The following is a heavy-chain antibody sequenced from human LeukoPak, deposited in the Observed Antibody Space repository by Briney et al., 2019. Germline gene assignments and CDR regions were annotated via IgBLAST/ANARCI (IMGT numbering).Heavy chain of an antibody. CDR1: GYTFTSYA. CDR3: ARDECSSTSCQYYLDY. V-gene: IGHV1-3*01. Sequence: GASVKVSCKASGYTFTSYAMHWVRQAPGQRLEWMGWINAGNGNTKYSQKFQGRVTITRDTSASTAYMELSSLRSEGTAVYYCARDECSSTSCQYYLDYWGQGTLVTVSS. CDR2: INAGNGNT. D-gene: IGHD2-2*01. J-gene: IGHJ4*02.